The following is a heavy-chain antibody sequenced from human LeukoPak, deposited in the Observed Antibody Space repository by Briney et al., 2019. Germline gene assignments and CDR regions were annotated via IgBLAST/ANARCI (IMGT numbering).Heavy chain of an antibody. Sequence: PGGSLRLSCAASGFSFSSYSMNWVRQAPGKGLEWVSCISGSSSYIYYADSVKGRFTISRDNAKNSLYLQMNSLRAEDTAVYYCARDRSGWSKFDYWGPGTLVTVSS. V-gene: IGHV3-21*01. J-gene: IGHJ4*02. CDR2: ISGSSSYI. CDR1: GFSFSSYS. CDR3: ARDRSGWSKFDY. D-gene: IGHD6-19*01.